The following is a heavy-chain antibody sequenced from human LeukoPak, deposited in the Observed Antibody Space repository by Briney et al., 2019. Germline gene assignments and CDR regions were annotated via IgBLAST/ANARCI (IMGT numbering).Heavy chain of an antibody. CDR3: AKSGYCSSTSCRPFDY. V-gene: IGHV3-23*01. Sequence: PGGSLRLSCAASGFTFSSYEMNWVRQAPGKGLEWVSAISGSGGSTYYADSVKGRFTISRDNSKNTLYLQMNSLRAEDTAVYYCAKSGYCSSTSCRPFDYWGQGTLVTVSS. CDR1: GFTFSSYE. D-gene: IGHD2-2*03. J-gene: IGHJ4*02. CDR2: ISGSGGST.